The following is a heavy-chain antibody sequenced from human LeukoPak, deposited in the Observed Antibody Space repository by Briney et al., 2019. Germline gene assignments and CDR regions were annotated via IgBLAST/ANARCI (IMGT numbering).Heavy chain of an antibody. CDR3: AREGSSSHFDY. J-gene: IGHJ4*02. V-gene: IGHV3-30*04. CDR1: GFTFSSYA. D-gene: IGHD6-6*01. Sequence: GGSLRLSCAASGFTFSSYAMHWVRQAPGKGLEWVAVISYDGSNKYYADSVKGRFTISRDNSKNTLYPQMNSLRAGDTAVYYCAREGSSSHFDYWGQGTLVTASS. CDR2: ISYDGSNK.